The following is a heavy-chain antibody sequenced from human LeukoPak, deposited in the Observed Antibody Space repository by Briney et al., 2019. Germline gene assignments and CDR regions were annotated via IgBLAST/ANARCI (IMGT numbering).Heavy chain of an antibody. V-gene: IGHV3-11*01. J-gene: IGHJ4*02. Sequence: GGSLRLSCAASGFTFSDYYMSWIRQAPGKGLEWVSYISSSGSTIYYADSVKGRFTISRDNAKNSLYLQMNSLRAEDTAVYYCARARYSSSWLYFDYWGQGTLVTVSS. CDR2: ISSSGSTI. D-gene: IGHD6-13*01. CDR1: GFTFSDYY. CDR3: ARARYSSSWLYFDY.